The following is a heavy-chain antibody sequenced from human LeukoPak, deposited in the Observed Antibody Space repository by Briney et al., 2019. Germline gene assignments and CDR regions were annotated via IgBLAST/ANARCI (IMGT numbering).Heavy chain of an antibody. CDR2: IYYSGST. CDR1: GGSISSYY. J-gene: IGHJ4*02. V-gene: IGHV4-59*01. D-gene: IGHD3-10*01. CDR3: ARGVDRAYYYGSGRNYFDY. Sequence: SETLSLTCTVSGGSISSYYWSWIGQPPGKGLEWIGYIYYSGSTNYNPSLKSRVTISVDTSKNQFSLKLSSVTAADTAVYYCARGVDRAYYYGSGRNYFDYWGQATLVTVSS.